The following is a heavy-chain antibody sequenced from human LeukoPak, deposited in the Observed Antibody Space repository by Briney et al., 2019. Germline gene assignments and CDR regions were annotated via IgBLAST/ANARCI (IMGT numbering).Heavy chain of an antibody. CDR1: GASVSTSPYY. Sequence: PSQTLSLTCKVSGASVSTSPYYWTWIRQPPGKGLEWIGYIYYSGSTNYKPSLKSRVTISVDTSKNQFSLKLSSVTAADTAVYYCARGGYYGSGNDFRFDPWGQGTLVTVSS. D-gene: IGHD3-10*01. CDR3: ARGGYYGSGNDFRFDP. V-gene: IGHV4-61*01. J-gene: IGHJ5*02. CDR2: IYYSGST.